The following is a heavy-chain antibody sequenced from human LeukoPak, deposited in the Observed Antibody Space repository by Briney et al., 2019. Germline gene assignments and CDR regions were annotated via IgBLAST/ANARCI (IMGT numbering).Heavy chain of an antibody. J-gene: IGHJ4*02. V-gene: IGHV3-74*01. CDR1: GLTFSNFW. CDR3: ATGHSYGYEF. Sequence: PGGSLRLSCAPSGLTFSNFWMHWVRHAPGKGLVWVSLIKNDGRTTIYADSVKGRFTISRDNGKNTVYLQMNSLRSEDTAVYYCATGHSYGYEFWGQGTLVTVSS. D-gene: IGHD5-18*01. CDR2: IKNDGRTT.